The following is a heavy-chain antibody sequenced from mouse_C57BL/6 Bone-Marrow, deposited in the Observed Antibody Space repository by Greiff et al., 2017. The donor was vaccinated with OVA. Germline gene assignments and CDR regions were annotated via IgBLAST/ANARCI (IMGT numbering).Heavy chain of an antibody. CDR2: IDPANDNT. CDR1: GFNIKNTY. J-gene: IGHJ4*01. Sequence: VQLQQSVAELVRPGASVKLSCTASGFNIKNTYMHWVKQRPEQGLEWIGRIDPANDNTKYAPKFQGKATMTADTSSNTAYLQLSSLSSEDTAVYGCARGNFGSSFYAMDYRGQGTSVTVSS. CDR3: ARGNFGSSFYAMDY. V-gene: IGHV14-3*01. D-gene: IGHD1-1*01.